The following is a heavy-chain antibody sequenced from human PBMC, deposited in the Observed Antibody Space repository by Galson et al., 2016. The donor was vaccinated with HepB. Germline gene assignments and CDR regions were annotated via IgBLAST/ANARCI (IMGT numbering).Heavy chain of an antibody. CDR2: IKSKADGGTT. CDR1: GFTFTNAW. J-gene: IGHJ4*02. CDR3: TTVFLQGVSI. V-gene: IGHV3-15*01. Sequence: SLRLSCAASGFTFTNAWMNWVRQAPGKGLEWVGRIKSKADGGTTDYAAPVRGKFTISRDDSKKTLYLQMNSLKTEDTAVYYCTTVFLQGVSIWGQGTLVIVSS. D-gene: IGHD3-10*01.